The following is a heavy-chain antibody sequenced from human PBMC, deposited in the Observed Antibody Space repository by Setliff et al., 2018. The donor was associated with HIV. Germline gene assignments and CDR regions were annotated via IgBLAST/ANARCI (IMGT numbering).Heavy chain of an antibody. D-gene: IGHD4-17*01. CDR1: GFTFSTYS. CDR2: ISSSSRSK. V-gene: IGHV3-21*01. CDR3: VKARVDGDYYYYYYMDV. J-gene: IGHJ6*03. Sequence: GSLRLSCAVSGFTFSTYSMNWVRQAPGKGLEWVSSISSSSRSKYYADSVKGRFTISRDNSKNTLYLQMNSLRAEDTAVYYCVKARVDGDYYYYYYMDVWGKGTTVTVSS.